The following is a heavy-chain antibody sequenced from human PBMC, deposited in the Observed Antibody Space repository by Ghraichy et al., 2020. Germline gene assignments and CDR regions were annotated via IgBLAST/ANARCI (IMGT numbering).Heavy chain of an antibody. CDR3: AKGGAVAGSNAEYFQH. CDR1: GFTFSSYA. J-gene: IGHJ1*01. CDR2: ISGSGGST. D-gene: IGHD6-19*01. Sequence: GSLRLSCAASGFTFSSYAMSWVRQAPGKGLEWVSAISGSGGSTYYADSVKGRFTISRDNSKNTLYLQMNSLRAEDTAVYYCAKGGAVAGSNAEYFQHWGQGTLVTVSS. V-gene: IGHV3-23*01.